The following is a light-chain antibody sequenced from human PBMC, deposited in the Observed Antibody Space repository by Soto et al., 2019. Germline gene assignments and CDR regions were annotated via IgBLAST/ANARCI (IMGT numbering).Light chain of an antibody. CDR1: QSVSSSY. CDR2: GAS. V-gene: IGKV3-20*01. J-gene: IGKJ2*01. CDR3: QQYGSAPMYT. Sequence: EIVLTQSPGTLSLSPGERATLSCRASQSVSSSYLAWYQQKPGQAPRLLIYGASSKATGIPDRFSGSGSGTDFTLTISRLEPEDLAVYYWQQYGSAPMYTFGQGTKLEIK.